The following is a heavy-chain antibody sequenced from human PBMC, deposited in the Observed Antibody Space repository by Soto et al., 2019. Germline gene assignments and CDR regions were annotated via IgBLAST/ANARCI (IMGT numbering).Heavy chain of an antibody. CDR3: AAHLKTAVTANWYFDL. Sequence: QVHLQQWGAGLLKPSETLSLTCAVYGGSFSGYYWSWIRQPPGKGLEWIGEINHSGSTNFNPSLKSRVTISVDTSKNLFSLKVFSVTAADTAVYFCAAHLKTAVTANWYFDLWGRGTLVTVCS. V-gene: IGHV4-34*02. D-gene: IGHD4-17*01. J-gene: IGHJ2*01. CDR2: INHSGST. CDR1: GGSFSGYY.